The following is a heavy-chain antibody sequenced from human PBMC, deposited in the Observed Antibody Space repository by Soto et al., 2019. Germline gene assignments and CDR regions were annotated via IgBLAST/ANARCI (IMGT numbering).Heavy chain of an antibody. D-gene: IGHD3-3*01. CDR1: GGTFSSYA. J-gene: IGHJ6*02. Sequence: SVKVSCKASGGTFSSYAISWVRQAPGQGLEWMGGIIPIFGTANYAQKFQGRVTITADESTSTAYMELSSLRSEDTAVYYCARDDVLRFLEWLPETYYYGMDVWGQGTTVTVSS. CDR3: ARDDVLRFLEWLPETYYYGMDV. V-gene: IGHV1-69*13. CDR2: IIPIFGTA.